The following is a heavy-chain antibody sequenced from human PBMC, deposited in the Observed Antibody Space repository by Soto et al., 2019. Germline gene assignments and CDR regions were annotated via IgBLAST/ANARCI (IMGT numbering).Heavy chain of an antibody. CDR1: GLTVSGKKY. CDR2: LYDVDGS. CDR3: ASWHEREHAYDV. Sequence: DVQLVGSGGGLIQPGESLRLSCAAFGLTVSGKKYVAWVRLAPGKGLEWVSALYDVDGSFYADSVKGRFTTSSDSSKTTVYLQMNGLRPDDTAVYYCASWHEREHAYDVWGQGTTVTVSS. V-gene: IGHV3-53*01. D-gene: IGHD1-1*01. J-gene: IGHJ3*01.